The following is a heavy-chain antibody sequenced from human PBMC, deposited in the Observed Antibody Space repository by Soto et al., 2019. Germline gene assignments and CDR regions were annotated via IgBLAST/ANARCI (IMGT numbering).Heavy chain of an antibody. Sequence: ASVKVSCKVSGYTLTELSMHWVRQAPGQGLEWMGWISAYNGNTNYAQKLQGRVTMTEDTSTDTAYMELSSLRSEDTAVYYCATAYGSGGFQSNWFDPWGQGTLVTVSS. J-gene: IGHJ5*02. D-gene: IGHD3-10*01. CDR3: ATAYGSGGFQSNWFDP. CDR2: ISAYNGNT. V-gene: IGHV1-24*01. CDR1: GYTLTELS.